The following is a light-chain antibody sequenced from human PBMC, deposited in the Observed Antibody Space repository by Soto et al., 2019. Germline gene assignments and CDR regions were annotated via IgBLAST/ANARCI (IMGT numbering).Light chain of an antibody. CDR2: DAS. CDR3: QQRSNWPPIT. CDR1: QTISRW. J-gene: IGKJ5*01. V-gene: IGKV1-5*01. Sequence: DTQLTQNPSTLSTAVGDEVTITSQDSQTISRWLAWYQQKPGRAPKLLIYDASTLESGVPSRFSGSGSETEFTLTISSLEPEDFAVYYCQQRSNWPPITFAQGRRLEIK.